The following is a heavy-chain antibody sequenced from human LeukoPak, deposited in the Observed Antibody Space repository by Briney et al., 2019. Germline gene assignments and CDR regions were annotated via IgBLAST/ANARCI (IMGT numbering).Heavy chain of an antibody. CDR2: VYHSGAT. V-gene: IGHV4-4*02. D-gene: IGHD6-13*01. CDR3: ARGVPAAGAKWFDP. CDR1: GGSITSGNW. J-gene: IGHJ5*02. Sequence: SGTLSLTCAVSGGSITSGNWWTWVRQPPGKRLEWIGEVYHSGATNYNPSLKTRVTISVDKSKNEFSLALTSLNAADTAVYYCARGVPAAGAKWFDPWGQGSLVTVSS.